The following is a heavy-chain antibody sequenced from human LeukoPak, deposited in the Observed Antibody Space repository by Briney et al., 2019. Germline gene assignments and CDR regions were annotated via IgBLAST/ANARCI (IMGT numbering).Heavy chain of an antibody. CDR1: GYTFTSYG. Sequence: APVTVSCKASGYTFTSYGSTGVRQAPGQGLEWMGWISAYNANTNYAQTLQGRVTMNTDTSTSTAYMQLRSLRSDAEAVYYCATMGIVGATDFDYWGQGTLVTVSS. V-gene: IGHV1-18*01. D-gene: IGHD1-26*01. CDR2: ISAYNANT. J-gene: IGHJ4*02. CDR3: ATMGIVGATDFDY.